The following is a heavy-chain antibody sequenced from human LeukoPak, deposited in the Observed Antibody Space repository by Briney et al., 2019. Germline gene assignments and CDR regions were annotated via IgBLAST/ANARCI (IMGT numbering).Heavy chain of an antibody. Sequence: GGSLRLSCAASGFTFSDYFMSWIRQAPEKGLEWLSYIGPSSDNINYADSVKGRFTVSRDNAKNSLYLQMNSLRAEDTAVYYCARVNPTNSGFYTYWGQGTRVTVSS. J-gene: IGHJ1*01. V-gene: IGHV3-11*06. CDR1: GFTFSDYF. D-gene: IGHD3-22*01. CDR2: IGPSSDNI. CDR3: ARVNPTNSGFYTY.